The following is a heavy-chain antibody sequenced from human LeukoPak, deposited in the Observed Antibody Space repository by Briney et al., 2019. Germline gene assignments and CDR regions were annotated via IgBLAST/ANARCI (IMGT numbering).Heavy chain of an antibody. CDR2: ISTSSNYI. D-gene: IGHD6-25*01. CDR3: ARGVRRRPDAFDI. J-gene: IGHJ3*02. V-gene: IGHV3-21*01. CDR1: GFTFSTYS. Sequence: GGSLRLSCAASGFTFSTYSMNWVRQAPGKGLEWVSYISTSSNYIYYADSVKGRFTISRDNSKNTLYLQMNSLRAEDTAVYYCARGVRRRPDAFDIWGQGTMVTVSS.